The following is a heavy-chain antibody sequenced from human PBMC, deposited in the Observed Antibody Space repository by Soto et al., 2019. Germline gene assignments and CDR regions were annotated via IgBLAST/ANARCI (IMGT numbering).Heavy chain of an antibody. J-gene: IGHJ6*02. D-gene: IGHD6-13*01. CDR2: IYPGDSDT. CDR1: GYSFTSYW. V-gene: IGHV5-51*01. Sequence: PGESLKISCKGSGYSFTSYWIGWVRQMPGKGLEWMGIIYPGDSDTRYSPSFQGQVTISADKPISTAYLQWSSLKASDTAMYYCARTAAAGKYYYGVDVWGQGTTVTVSS. CDR3: ARTAAAGKYYYGVDV.